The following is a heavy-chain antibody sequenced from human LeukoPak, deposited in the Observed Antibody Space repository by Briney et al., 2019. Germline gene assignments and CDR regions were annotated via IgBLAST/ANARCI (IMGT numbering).Heavy chain of an antibody. CDR3: AREPNYYDSSGYYPGSLSFDY. J-gene: IGHJ4*02. CDR1: GFTFSSFS. Sequence: GGSLRLSCTASGFTFSSFSIHWVRQAPGKGLEWVAVISYDGSNKYYADSVKGRFTISRDNSKNTLYLQMNSLRAEDTAVYYCAREPNYYDSSGYYPGSLSFDYWGQGTLVTVSS. V-gene: IGHV3-30*04. D-gene: IGHD3-22*01. CDR2: ISYDGSNK.